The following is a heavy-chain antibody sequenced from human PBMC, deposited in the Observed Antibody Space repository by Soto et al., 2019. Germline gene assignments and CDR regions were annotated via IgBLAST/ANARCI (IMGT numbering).Heavy chain of an antibody. J-gene: IGHJ4*02. CDR2: IYYSGST. CDR1: GGSISSYY. V-gene: IGHV4-59*01. D-gene: IGHD6-13*01. CDR3: ARAYSSSWYVY. Sequence: SETLSLTCTVSGGSISSYYWSWIRQPPGKGLEWIGYIYYSGSTNYNPSPKSRVTISVDTSKNQFTLKLSSVTAADTAVYYCARAYSSSWYVYWGQGTLVTVAS.